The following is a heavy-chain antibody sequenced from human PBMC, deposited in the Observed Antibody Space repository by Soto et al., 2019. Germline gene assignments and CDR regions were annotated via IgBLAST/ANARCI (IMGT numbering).Heavy chain of an antibody. D-gene: IGHD5-18*01. CDR2: IKSDSSGT. V-gene: IGHV3-48*04. CDR3: ARDSATAMVVN. J-gene: IGHJ4*02. CDR1: GFTFSGYN. Sequence: PGGSLRLSCAASGFTFSGYNVNWVRQAPGKGLEWISCIKSDSSGTWYADSVKGRFTMSRDNAKNSLYLQMSSLRSEDTAVYYCARDSATAMVVNWGQGTLVTVSS.